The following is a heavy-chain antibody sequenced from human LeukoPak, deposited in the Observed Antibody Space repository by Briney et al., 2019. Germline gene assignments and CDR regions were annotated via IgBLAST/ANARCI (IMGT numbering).Heavy chain of an antibody. J-gene: IGHJ4*02. V-gene: IGHV3-21*01. CDR2: VSTGSNYI. D-gene: IGHD3-3*01. Sequence: GGSLRLSCTASGFTFSSYSLNWVRQAPGKGLEWVSSVSTGSNYIYYADSVKGRFTISRDNAKNSLYLQMNSLRAEDTAVYYCARDNSKGFLEPFDYWGQGTLVTVSS. CDR3: ARDNSKGFLEPFDY. CDR1: GFTFSSYS.